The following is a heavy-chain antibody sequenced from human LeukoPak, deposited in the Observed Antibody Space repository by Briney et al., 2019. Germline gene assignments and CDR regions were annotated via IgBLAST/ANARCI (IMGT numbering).Heavy chain of an antibody. CDR3: AAGPAGNGHLSSY. CDR1: GFTFSTYW. V-gene: IGHV3-74*01. J-gene: IGHJ4*02. CDR2: IKSDGSDT. D-gene: IGHD1-1*01. Sequence: GGSLRLSCAASGFTFSTYWMHWVRQAPGEGLVWVSRIKSDGSDTSYADSVKGRFTISRDNAKNTLHLQMNSLRAEDTAVYYCAAGPAGNGHLSSYWGQGTRVTVSS.